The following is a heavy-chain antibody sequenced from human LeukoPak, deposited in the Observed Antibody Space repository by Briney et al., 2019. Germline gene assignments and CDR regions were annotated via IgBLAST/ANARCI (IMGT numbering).Heavy chain of an antibody. V-gene: IGHV3-21*01. CDR3: ARVSPNSSGWDYYFDY. Sequence: GRSLRLSCAASGFTFSSYSMNWVRQAPGKWLEWVSSISNSSSYIYYADSVKGRFTISRENAKNSLYLQMNSLRAEDTAVYYCARVSPNSSGWDYYFDYWGQGTLVTVSS. D-gene: IGHD6-19*01. J-gene: IGHJ4*02. CDR1: GFTFSSYS. CDR2: ISNSSSYI.